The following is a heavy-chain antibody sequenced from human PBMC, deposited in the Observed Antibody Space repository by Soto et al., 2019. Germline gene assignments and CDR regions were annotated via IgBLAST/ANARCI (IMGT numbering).Heavy chain of an antibody. J-gene: IGHJ4*02. CDR2: ISGSGFST. CDR1: GFTFSTCA. Sequence: PGGSLRLSCAACGFTFSTCAMPLVRQAPGKGLEWVSTISGSGFSTYYAHSVKGRFTISRDNAKKTLYLQKNNLRAEDTAVYYCVRDPPHIVEAGLNRYHFDLWGQGALVTVSS. CDR3: VRDPPHIVEAGLNRYHFDL. D-gene: IGHD1-26*01. V-gene: IGHV3-23*01.